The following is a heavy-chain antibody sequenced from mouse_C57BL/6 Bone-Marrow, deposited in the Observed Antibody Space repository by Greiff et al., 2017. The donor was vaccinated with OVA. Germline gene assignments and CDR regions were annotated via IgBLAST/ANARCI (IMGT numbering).Heavy chain of an antibody. CDR3: ARSPIYDGMGYAMDY. CDR1: GFSLSTSGMG. Sequence: QVTLKVSGPGILQSSQTLSLTCSFSGFSLSTSGMGVSWIRQPSGKGLEWLAHIYWDDDKRYNPSLKSRLTSSKDTSRNQVFLKITSVDTADTATYYCARSPIYDGMGYAMDYWGQGTSVTVSS. CDR2: IYWDDDK. J-gene: IGHJ4*01. D-gene: IGHD2-3*01. V-gene: IGHV8-12*01.